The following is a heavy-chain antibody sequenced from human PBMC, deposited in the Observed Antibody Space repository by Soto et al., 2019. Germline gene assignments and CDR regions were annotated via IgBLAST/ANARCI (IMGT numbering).Heavy chain of an antibody. V-gene: IGHV1-18*01. CDR2: ISAYNGNT. CDR3: ARFSCGGDCYAKDY. D-gene: IGHD2-21*02. CDR1: GYTFTSYG. Sequence: ASVKVSCEASGYTFTSYGISWVRQAPGQGLEWMGWISAYNGNTNYAQKLQGRVTMTTDTSTSTAYMELRSLRSDDTAVYYCARFSCGGDCYAKDYWGQGTLVTVSS. J-gene: IGHJ4*02.